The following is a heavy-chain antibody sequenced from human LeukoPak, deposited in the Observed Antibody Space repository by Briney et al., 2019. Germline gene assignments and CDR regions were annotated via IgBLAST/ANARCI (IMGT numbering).Heavy chain of an antibody. V-gene: IGHV3-43*02. CDR2: ISGDGGST. CDR1: GFTFDDYA. CDR3: AKDIAYYYYYMDV. J-gene: IGHJ6*03. Sequence: GGSLRLSCAASGFTFDDYAMHWVRQAPGKGLEWVSLISGDGGSTYYADSVKGRFTISRDNSKNSLYLQMNSLRTEDTALYYRAKDIAYYYYYMDVWGKGTTVIVSS.